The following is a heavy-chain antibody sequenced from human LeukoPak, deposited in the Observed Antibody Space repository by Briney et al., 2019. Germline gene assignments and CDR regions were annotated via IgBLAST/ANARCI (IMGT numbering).Heavy chain of an antibody. Sequence: ASVKVSCKASGYTFTSYYMHWVRQAPGQGLEWMGRINPNSGGTNYAQKFQGRVTMTRDTSISTAYMELSRLRSDDTAVYYCARVTTYYYDSSGYPVDYWGQGTLVTVSS. V-gene: IGHV1-2*06. CDR3: ARVTTYYYDSSGYPVDY. J-gene: IGHJ4*02. CDR1: GYTFTSYY. D-gene: IGHD3-22*01. CDR2: INPNSGGT.